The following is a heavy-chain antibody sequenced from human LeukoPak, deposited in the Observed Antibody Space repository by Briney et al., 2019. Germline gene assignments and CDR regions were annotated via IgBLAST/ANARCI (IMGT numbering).Heavy chain of an antibody. Sequence: ASVRVSCKASGYTFTAYHMHWVRQAPGQGLEWMGIINPNDGSTNYAQRFQGRVTMTRDRSTSTVYMELSSLRSEGTAVYYYARGSQIDSSVYYAGHFDYWGQGTLVTVSS. CDR3: ARGSQIDSSVYYAGHFDY. J-gene: IGHJ4*02. V-gene: IGHV1-46*01. D-gene: IGHD3-22*01. CDR2: INPNDGST. CDR1: GYTFTAYH.